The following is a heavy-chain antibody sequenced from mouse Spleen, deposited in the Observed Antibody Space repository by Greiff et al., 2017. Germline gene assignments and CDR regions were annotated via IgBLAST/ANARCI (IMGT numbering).Heavy chain of an antibody. V-gene: IGHV5-9-1*01. D-gene: IGHD2-2*01. CDR2: ISSGGSYT. CDR3: ARCGNDKNWYFDV. J-gene: IGHJ1*01. CDR1: GYTFSSYA. Sequence: EVKLMESGGGLVKPGGSLKLSCAASGYTFSSYAMSWVRQTPEQRLEWVATISSGGSYTYYQDSVKGRFTISRDNAKNTLYLQMDSLGSEDTAMYYSARCGNDKNWYFDVGGAGTTVTVSS.